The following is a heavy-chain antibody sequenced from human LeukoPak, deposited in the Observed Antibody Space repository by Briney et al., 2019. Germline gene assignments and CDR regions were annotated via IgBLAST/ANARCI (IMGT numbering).Heavy chain of an antibody. D-gene: IGHD3-10*01. V-gene: IGHV4-30-4*01. Sequence: SQTLSLTCTVSGGSISSGDYYWSWIRQPPGKGLEWIGYINYSGSTYYNPSLKSRVTMSVDTSKNQFSLKLSSVTAADTAVYYCARVLVRVPVYFDYWGQGTLVTVSS. CDR3: ARVLVRVPVYFDY. CDR1: GGSISSGDYY. CDR2: INYSGST. J-gene: IGHJ4*02.